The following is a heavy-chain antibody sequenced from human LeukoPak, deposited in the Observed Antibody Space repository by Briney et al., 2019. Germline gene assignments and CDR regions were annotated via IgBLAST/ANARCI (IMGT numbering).Heavy chain of an antibody. CDR1: GGSISSGGYY. Sequence: SETPSLTCTVSGGSISSGGYYWSWIRQHPGKGLEWIGDIYYSGSTYYNPSLKSRVTISVDTSKNQFSLKLSSVTAADTAVYYCARESRTMIVPYYGMNVWGQGTTVTVSS. J-gene: IGHJ6*02. V-gene: IGHV4-31*03. CDR3: ARESRTMIVPYYGMNV. D-gene: IGHD3-22*01. CDR2: IYYSGST.